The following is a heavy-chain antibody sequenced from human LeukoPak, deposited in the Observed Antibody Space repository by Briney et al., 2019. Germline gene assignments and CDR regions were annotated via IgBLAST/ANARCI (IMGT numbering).Heavy chain of an antibody. CDR3: AKDGSGIPAAGDPYYFDY. J-gene: IGHJ4*02. CDR1: GFTFSSYA. CDR2: ISGSGGST. V-gene: IGHV3-23*01. D-gene: IGHD6-13*01. Sequence: GGSLRLSCADSGFTFSSYAMSWVRQAPGKGLEWVTAISGSGGSTYYADSVKSRFTISRDNSKNTLYLQMNSLRAEDTAVYYCAKDGSGIPAAGDPYYFDYWGQGTLVTVSS.